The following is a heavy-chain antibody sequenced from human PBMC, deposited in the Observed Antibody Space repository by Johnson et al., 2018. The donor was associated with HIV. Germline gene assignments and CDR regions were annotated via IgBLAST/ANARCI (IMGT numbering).Heavy chain of an antibody. Sequence: QVQLVESGGGVVQPGVSLRLSCAASGFTFSSYGMHWVRQAPGKGLEWVAVISYDGSNKYYADSVKGRFTISRDNSKNTLYLQMNSLRAEDTAVYYCATDLFSLILEDDAFDTWGQGTMVTVSS. CDR1: GFTFSSYG. J-gene: IGHJ3*02. V-gene: IGHV3-30*19. CDR2: ISYDGSNK. CDR3: ATDLFSLILEDDAFDT.